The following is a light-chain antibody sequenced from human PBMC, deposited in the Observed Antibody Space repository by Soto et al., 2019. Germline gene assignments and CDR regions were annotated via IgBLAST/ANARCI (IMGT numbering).Light chain of an antibody. CDR3: QQRSNWPPLYT. Sequence: EIVLTQSPATLSLSPGERTTLSCRASQSVSSNLAWYQQKPGQAPRLLIYDASNRATGIPARFSGSGSGTDITLTISSLEPEDFEVYYCQQRSNWPPLYTFGQGTKLEIK. J-gene: IGKJ2*01. CDR2: DAS. V-gene: IGKV3-11*01. CDR1: QSVSSN.